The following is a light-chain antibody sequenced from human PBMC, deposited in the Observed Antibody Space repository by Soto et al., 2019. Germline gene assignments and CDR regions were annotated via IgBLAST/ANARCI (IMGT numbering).Light chain of an antibody. CDR3: QHYNSYPLT. V-gene: IGKV1-5*03. J-gene: IGKJ4*01. CDR1: QSISTW. Sequence: DIQMTQSPSTLSASVGDRVTITCRASQSISTWLAWYQQKPGKAPKLLIHKASSLESGVPSRISGSGSGTEFTLKIISLQPDDLATYYCQHYNSYPLTFGGGTKVEIK. CDR2: KAS.